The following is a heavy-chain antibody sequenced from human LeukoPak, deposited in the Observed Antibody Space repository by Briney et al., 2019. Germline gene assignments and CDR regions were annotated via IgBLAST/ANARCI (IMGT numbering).Heavy chain of an antibody. J-gene: IGHJ4*02. CDR3: ARARYSGSYIDY. D-gene: IGHD1-26*01. V-gene: IGHV4-34*01. CDR2: INHSGST. Sequence: SETLSLTCAVYGGSFSGYYWSWIRQPPGKGLEWIGEINHSGSTNYNPFLKSRVTISVDTSKNQFSLKLSSVTAADTAVYYCARARYSGSYIDYWGQGTLVTVSS. CDR1: GGSFSGYY.